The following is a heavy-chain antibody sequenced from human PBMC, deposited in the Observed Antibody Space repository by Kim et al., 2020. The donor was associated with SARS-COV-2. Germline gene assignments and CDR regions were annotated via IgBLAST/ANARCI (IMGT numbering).Heavy chain of an antibody. Sequence: GGSLRLSCAASGFTFSSYGMHWVRQAPGKGLEWVAVIWYDGSNKYYADSVKGRFTISRDNSKNTLYLQMNSLRAEDTAVYYCARDYDILAGYYFDYWGQGPLVTVSS. V-gene: IGHV3-33*01. CDR1: GFTFSSYG. CDR2: IWYDGSNK. D-gene: IGHD3-9*01. J-gene: IGHJ4*02. CDR3: ARDYDILAGYYFDY.